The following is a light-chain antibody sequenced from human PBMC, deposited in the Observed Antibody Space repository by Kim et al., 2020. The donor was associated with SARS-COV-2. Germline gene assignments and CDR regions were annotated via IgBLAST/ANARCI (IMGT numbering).Light chain of an antibody. CDR1: QSVSSSY. V-gene: IGKV3-20*01. Sequence: LSPGERAPLSCRASQSVSSSYLAWYQQKPGQAPRLLIYGASSRATGIPDRFSGSGSGTDFTLTISRLEPEDFAVYYCQQYGSSPRTFGQGTELEI. CDR2: GAS. CDR3: QQYGSSPRT. J-gene: IGKJ2*01.